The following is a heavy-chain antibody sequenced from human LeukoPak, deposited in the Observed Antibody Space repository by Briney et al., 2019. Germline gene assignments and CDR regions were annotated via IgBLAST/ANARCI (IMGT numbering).Heavy chain of an antibody. CDR3: ARHTHREYYFDY. CDR1: GGSFSGYY. CDR2: INHSGST. J-gene: IGHJ4*02. D-gene: IGHD2-2*02. V-gene: IGHV4-34*01. Sequence: SETLSLTCAVYGGSFSGYYWSWIRQPPGKGLEWIGEINHSGSTNYNPSLKSRVTISVDTSKNQFSLKLSSVTAADTAVYYCARHTHREYYFDYWGQGTLVTVSS.